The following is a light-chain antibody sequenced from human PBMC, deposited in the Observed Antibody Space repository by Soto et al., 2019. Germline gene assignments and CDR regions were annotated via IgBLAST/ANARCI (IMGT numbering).Light chain of an antibody. J-gene: IGLJ2*01. CDR2: TDN. CDR1: SSNIGSHT. CDR3: AAWDDSLNGVV. V-gene: IGLV1-44*01. Sequence: QSVLTQPPSASGTPGQRVTISCSGGSSNIGSHTVNWYQQLPGTAPKLLMYTDNWRPSGVPDRFSGSKSGTSASLAISGLQSEDEADYYCAAWDDSLNGVVFGGGTKLTVL.